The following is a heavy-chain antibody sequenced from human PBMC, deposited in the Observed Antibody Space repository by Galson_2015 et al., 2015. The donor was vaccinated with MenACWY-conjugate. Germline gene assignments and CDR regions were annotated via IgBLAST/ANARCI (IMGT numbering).Heavy chain of an antibody. CDR3: ATEPRVAAAGHDY. D-gene: IGHD6-13*01. V-gene: IGHV3-33*03. CDR2: VYDDGIEI. CDR1: GFTFTNYI. Sequence: SLRLSCAVSGFTFTNYIMHWVRQAPGKGLEWVALVYDDGIEIYYADSVKGRFTISRVNSKNTLFLQMNSLRPEDTGVYYCATEPRVAAAGHDYWGQGTLVTVSS. J-gene: IGHJ4*02.